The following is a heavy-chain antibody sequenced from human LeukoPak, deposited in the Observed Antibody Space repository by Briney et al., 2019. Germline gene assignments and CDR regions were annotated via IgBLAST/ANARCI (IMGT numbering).Heavy chain of an antibody. CDR3: ARGGSGSSLAPFDY. J-gene: IGHJ4*02. CDR1: GFTFSSYG. Sequence: PGRSLRLSCAASGFTFSSYGMHWVRQAPGKGLEWVAVIWYDGSNKYYADSVKGRFTISRDNSKNTLYLQMNSLRAEDTAVHYCARGGSGSSLAPFDYWGQGTLVTVSS. CDR2: IWYDGSNK. V-gene: IGHV3-33*01. D-gene: IGHD1-26*01.